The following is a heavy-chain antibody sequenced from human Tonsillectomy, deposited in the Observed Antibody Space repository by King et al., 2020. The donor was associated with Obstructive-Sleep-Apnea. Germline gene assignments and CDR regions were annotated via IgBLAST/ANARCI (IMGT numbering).Heavy chain of an antibody. CDR3: ARVRRGSYAWCAFDI. J-gene: IGHJ3*02. CDR2: INPNSGGT. CDR1: GYTFTGYY. Sequence: QLVQSGAEVKKPGASVKVSCKASGYTFTGYYMHWVRQAPGQGLEWMGWINPNSGGTNYAQKFQGRVTMTRDTSISTAYMELSRLRSDDTAVYYCARVRRGSYAWCAFDIWGQGTMVTVSS. D-gene: IGHD1-26*01. V-gene: IGHV1-2*02.